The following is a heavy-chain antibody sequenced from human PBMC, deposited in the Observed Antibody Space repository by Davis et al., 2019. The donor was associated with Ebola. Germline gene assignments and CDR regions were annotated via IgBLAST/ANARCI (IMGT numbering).Heavy chain of an antibody. CDR2: IYYSESS. D-gene: IGHD6-19*01. Sequence: GSLRLSCTVSGGSISSSYWSWIRQPPGKGLEWIGYIYYSESSNYNPSLKSRVTISVDTSKNHFSLKLSAVTAADTAVYYCAKGGSGWPSDYSYGLGVWGKGTTVTVSS. CDR1: GGSISSSY. J-gene: IGHJ6*04. V-gene: IGHV4-59*01. CDR3: AKGGSGWPSDYSYGLGV.